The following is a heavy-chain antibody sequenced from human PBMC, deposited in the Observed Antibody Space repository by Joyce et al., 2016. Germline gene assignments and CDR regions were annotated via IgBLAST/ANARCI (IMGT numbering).Heavy chain of an antibody. D-gene: IGHD3-3*02. CDR2: ISYDGSSK. J-gene: IGHJ6*02. CDR3: ANKAFYYYNMDV. V-gene: IGHV3-30-3*01. Sequence: QVQLVESGGGVVQPGRSLRLSCAASGFSFSNYVMHWVRQAPGKGLEWVTAISYDGSSKYYADSVKGRFTISRDNSKKIVYLQMNSLRGEDTAVYYCANKAFYYYNMDVWGQGTTVTVSS. CDR1: GFSFSNYV.